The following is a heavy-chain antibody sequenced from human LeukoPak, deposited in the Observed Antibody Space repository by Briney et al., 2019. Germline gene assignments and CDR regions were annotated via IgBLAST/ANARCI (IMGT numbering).Heavy chain of an antibody. D-gene: IGHD1-14*01. CDR3: ARDRNRDFDY. CDR2: IIPIFGTA. J-gene: IGHJ4*02. V-gene: IGHV1-69*13. CDR1: GGTFSSYA. Sequence: AASVKVSCKASGGTFSSYAISWVRQAPGQGLEWMGGIIPIFGTANYAQKFQGRVTITADESTSTAYMELSSLRSEDTAVYYCARDRNRDFDYWGQGTLVTVSS.